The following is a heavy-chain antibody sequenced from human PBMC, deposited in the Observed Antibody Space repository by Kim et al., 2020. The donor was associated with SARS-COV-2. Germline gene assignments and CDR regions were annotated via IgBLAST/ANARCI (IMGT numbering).Heavy chain of an antibody. D-gene: IGHD1-1*01. CDR3: VREDTRYWKLGY. CDR1: GFIFTSYS. J-gene: IGHJ4*02. CDR2: FSTDGTDK. V-gene: IGHV3-21*04. Sequence: GGSLRLSCAASGFIFTSYSLNWVRQAPGKGLEWVSSFSTDGTDKYYAESVKGRFTISRDNAKNSLYLQMNNLRADDTALYYCVREDTRYWKLGYWRQGGLVTLYS.